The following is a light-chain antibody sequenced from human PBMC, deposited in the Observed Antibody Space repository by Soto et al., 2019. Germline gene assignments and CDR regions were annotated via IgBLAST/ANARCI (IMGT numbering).Light chain of an antibody. J-gene: IGKJ3*01. CDR3: QQYTTSPCT. V-gene: IGKV3-20*01. CDR1: QSVGSNY. Sequence: IVLTQSPGTLSLYPRARATLYCRASQSVGSNYLDWYQQKPGQAPRVRIYGASSRATGSPDRFSGSGSGADFTLTISRREPEDFAVYYCQQYTTSPCTFGPGTKVDIK. CDR2: GAS.